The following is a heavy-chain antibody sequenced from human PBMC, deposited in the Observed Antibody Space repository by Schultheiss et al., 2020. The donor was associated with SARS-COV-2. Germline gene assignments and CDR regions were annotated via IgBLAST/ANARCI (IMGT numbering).Heavy chain of an antibody. J-gene: IGHJ3*02. V-gene: IGHV4-59*01. Sequence: SQTLSLTCTVSGGSISSYYWSWIRQPPGKGLEWIGYIYYSGSTNYNPSLKIRVTISVDTSKNQFSLKLSSVTAADTAVYYCARVPYYPGGAFDIWGQGTMVTVSS. CDR3: ARVPYYPGGAFDI. CDR2: IYYSGST. D-gene: IGHD1-26*01. CDR1: GGSISSYY.